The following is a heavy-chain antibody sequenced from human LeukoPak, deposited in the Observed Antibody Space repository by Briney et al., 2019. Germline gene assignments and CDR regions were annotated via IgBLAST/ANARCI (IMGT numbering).Heavy chain of an antibody. V-gene: IGHV1-8*01. Sequence: ASVKVSCKASGYTFTNYDINWVRQATGQGPEWMGWMNPKSGNTGYAQKFQGRVTMTRNTSIGTAYMELSSLRSDDTAVYYCARDQDIAVVVAALRQREMGGFDPWGQGTLVTVSS. CDR2: MNPKSGNT. J-gene: IGHJ5*02. D-gene: IGHD2-15*01. CDR3: ARDQDIAVVVAALRQREMGGFDP. CDR1: GYTFTNYD.